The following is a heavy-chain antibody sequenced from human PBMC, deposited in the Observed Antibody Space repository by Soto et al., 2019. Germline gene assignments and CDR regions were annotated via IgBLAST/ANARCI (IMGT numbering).Heavy chain of an antibody. CDR2: INPSGGST. J-gene: IGHJ5*02. Sequence: ASVKVSCKASGYTFTSYYMHWVRQAPGQGLEWMGIINPSGGSTSYAQKFQGRVTTTRDTSTSTVYMELSSLRSEDTAVYYCARSFLEWDPNNWFDPWGQGTLVTVSS. V-gene: IGHV1-46*01. CDR3: ARSFLEWDPNNWFDP. CDR1: GYTFTSYY. D-gene: IGHD3-3*01.